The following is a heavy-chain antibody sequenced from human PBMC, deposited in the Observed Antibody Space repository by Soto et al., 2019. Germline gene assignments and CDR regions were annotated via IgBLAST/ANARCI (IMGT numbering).Heavy chain of an antibody. V-gene: IGHV3-21*01. J-gene: IGHJ5*02. CDR3: ARSPTTTPPWFAP. CDR2: ISSSSSYI. D-gene: IGHD4-17*01. Sequence: GGSLRLSCAASGFTFSSYSMNWVRQAPGKGLEWVSSISSSSSYIYYADSVKGRFTISRDNTKNSLYLQMNSLRAEDTAVYYCARSPTTTPPWFAPSGQGTLVTVSS. CDR1: GFTFSSYS.